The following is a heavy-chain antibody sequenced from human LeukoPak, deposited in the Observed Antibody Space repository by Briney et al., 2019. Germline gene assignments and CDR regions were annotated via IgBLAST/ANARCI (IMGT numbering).Heavy chain of an antibody. CDR1: GFTFSSYA. V-gene: IGHV3-30-3*01. D-gene: IGHD3-22*01. CDR3: ARVPGYDSSGYFDY. J-gene: IGHJ4*02. Sequence: PGGSLRLSCAASGFTFSSYAMHWVRQAPGKGLEWVAVISYDGSNKYYADSVKGRFTISRDNSKNTLYLQMNSLRAEDTAVYYCARVPGYDSSGYFDYWGQGTLDTVSS. CDR2: ISYDGSNK.